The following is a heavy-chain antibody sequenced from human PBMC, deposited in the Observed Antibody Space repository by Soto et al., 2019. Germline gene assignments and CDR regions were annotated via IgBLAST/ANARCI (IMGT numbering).Heavy chain of an antibody. CDR1: GFTFTTFD. Sequence: EVQLLESGGGLVQPGASLRLSCAASGFTFTTFDMSWARQAPGKGLEWVSVVRGRDGSTSYADSLKGRFTISKDSSKNTLYLQMTSLRAEDTALYYCAKGARLDYWGQGPLVTVSS. CDR3: AKGARLDY. CDR2: VRGRDGST. J-gene: IGHJ4*02. V-gene: IGHV3-23*01.